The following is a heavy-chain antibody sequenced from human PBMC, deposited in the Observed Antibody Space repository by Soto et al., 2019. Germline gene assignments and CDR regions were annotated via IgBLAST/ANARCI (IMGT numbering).Heavy chain of an antibody. CDR1: GYSFTSYW. CDR2: IYPGDSDT. Sequence: GESLKISCKGSGYSFTSYWIGWVRQMPGKGLEWMGIIYPGDSDTRYSPSFQGQVTVSADKSISTAYLQWSSLKASDTAMYYCARHRYSSGWYPPDDYWGQGTLVTVSS. D-gene: IGHD6-19*01. CDR3: ARHRYSSGWYPPDDY. V-gene: IGHV5-51*01. J-gene: IGHJ4*02.